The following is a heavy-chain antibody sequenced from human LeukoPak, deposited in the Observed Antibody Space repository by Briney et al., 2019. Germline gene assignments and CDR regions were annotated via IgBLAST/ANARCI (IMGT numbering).Heavy chain of an antibody. V-gene: IGHV3-30*03. D-gene: IGHD2-15*01. CDR2: ISSDGNHK. J-gene: IGHJ4*02. CDR1: GFTFSSYG. Sequence: GGSLRLSCAASGFTFSSYGMHWVRQAPGKGLEWVAVISSDGNHKYYVDSVKGRFTISRDNSKNTLYLQVNSLRTEDTAVYYCASLLLYCSGSTCYSDYWGQGTLVTVSS. CDR3: ASLLLYCSGSTCYSDY.